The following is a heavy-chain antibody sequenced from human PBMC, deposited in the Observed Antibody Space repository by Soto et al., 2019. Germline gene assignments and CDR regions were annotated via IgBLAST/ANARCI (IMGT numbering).Heavy chain of an antibody. CDR1: GFTFDDYA. CDR2: IGWNSGTI. Sequence: EVQLVESGGGLVQSGRSLRLSCAASGFTFDDYAMHWVRQAPGKGLEWVSGIGWNSGTIGYADAVKGRFTISRDNARNSLYLQMNSLRGEDTALYFCTKDAWSSSLRPLFDYWGQGTLVTVSS. D-gene: IGHD6-6*01. J-gene: IGHJ4*02. CDR3: TKDAWSSSLRPLFDY. V-gene: IGHV3-9*01.